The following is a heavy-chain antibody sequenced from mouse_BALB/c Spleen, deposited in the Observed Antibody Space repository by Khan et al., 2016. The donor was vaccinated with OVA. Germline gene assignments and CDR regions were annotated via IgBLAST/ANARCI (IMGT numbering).Heavy chain of an antibody. V-gene: IGHV9-3-1*01. CDR1: GYTFTNYG. J-gene: IGHJ4*01. CDR3: TRPPHFSYVLVY. Sequence: QIQLVQSGPELKKPGETVKISCKASGYTFTNYGMNWVKQAPGKALKWMGWISTCTGEPTYADDFKGRFAFSLETSASTAYLQINNLKNEDTATYFCTRPPHFSYVLVYWGQGTSVTVSS. CDR2: ISTCTGEP.